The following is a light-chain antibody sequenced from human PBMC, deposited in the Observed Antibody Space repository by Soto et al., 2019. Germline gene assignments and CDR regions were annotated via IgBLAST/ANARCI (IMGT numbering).Light chain of an antibody. CDR1: QSVSSSY. J-gene: IGKJ2*01. V-gene: IGKV3-20*01. Sequence: EIVLTQSPGTLSLSPGERATLSCRASQSVSSSYLAWYQQKPGQAPRLLIYGASSRATGIPERFSGSGSGTDFTLTISSLEPEDFAMYYCQQYGSSPYTFGQGTKLEIK. CDR2: GAS. CDR3: QQYGSSPYT.